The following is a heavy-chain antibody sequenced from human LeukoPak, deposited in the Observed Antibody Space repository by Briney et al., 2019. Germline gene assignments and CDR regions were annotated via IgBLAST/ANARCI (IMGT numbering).Heavy chain of an antibody. J-gene: IGHJ4*02. CDR2: IYYSGSI. CDR1: GGSISSYY. Sequence: SETLSLTCTVSGGSISSYYWGWIRQPPGKGLEWIGYIYYSGSINYNPSLKSRVTISVDTSKNQFSLKLSSVTAADTAVYYCARVPVRGYSYGLADYWGQGTLVTVSS. V-gene: IGHV4-59*01. CDR3: ARVPVRGYSYGLADY. D-gene: IGHD5-18*01.